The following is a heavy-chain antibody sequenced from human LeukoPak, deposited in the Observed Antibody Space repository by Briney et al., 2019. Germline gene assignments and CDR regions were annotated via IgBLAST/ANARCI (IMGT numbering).Heavy chain of an antibody. D-gene: IGHD6-19*01. V-gene: IGHV3-49*04. Sequence: GGSLRLSCTASGFTFGDYAMSWVRQAPGKGLEWVGFIRSKAYGGTTEYAASVKGRFTISRDDSKSIAYLQMNSLNTEDTAVYYCTRVGESGWSPTGQFDYWGQGTLVTVSS. J-gene: IGHJ4*02. CDR2: IRSKAYGGTT. CDR3: TRVGESGWSPTGQFDY. CDR1: GFTFGDYA.